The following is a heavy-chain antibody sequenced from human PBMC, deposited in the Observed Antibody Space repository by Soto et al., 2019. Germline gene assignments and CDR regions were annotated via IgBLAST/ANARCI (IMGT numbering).Heavy chain of an antibody. CDR2: ISYDGSNK. CDR1: GFTFSSYA. V-gene: IGHV3-30-3*01. CDR3: ARVREGTVTAFDY. Sequence: QVQLVESGGGVVQPGRSLRLSCAASGFTFSSYAMHWVRQAPGKGLEWVAVISYDGSNKYYADSVKGRFTISRDNSKNPLYLQMNSLRAEDTAVYYCARVREGTVTAFDYWGQGTLVTVSS. J-gene: IGHJ4*02. D-gene: IGHD2-21*02.